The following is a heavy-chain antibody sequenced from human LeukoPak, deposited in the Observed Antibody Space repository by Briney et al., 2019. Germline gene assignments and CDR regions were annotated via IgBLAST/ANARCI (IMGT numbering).Heavy chain of an antibody. D-gene: IGHD3-9*01. J-gene: IGHJ4*02. CDR3: ARSPDILTGEKFDY. Sequence: ASVKVSCKASGYTFTGYYVHWVRQAPGQGLEWMGWMNPKSGGTNYAQTFEARVTINRDTSISTAYLELSRLRFDDTAVYYCARSPDILTGEKFDYWGQGTLVTVSS. V-gene: IGHV1-2*02. CDR1: GYTFTGYY. CDR2: MNPKSGGT.